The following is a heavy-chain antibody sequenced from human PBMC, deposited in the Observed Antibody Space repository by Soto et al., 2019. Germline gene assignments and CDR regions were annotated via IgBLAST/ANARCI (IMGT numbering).Heavy chain of an antibody. V-gene: IGHV3-30*18. CDR3: AKETGPQGGFDF. D-gene: IGHD3-9*01. CDR1: GFTFSNYA. Sequence: GESLRLSCAVSGFTFSNYAMHWVRQAPGKGLEWVAVISKDGSNKYYGDFVKGRFIISRDSSKNTLDLQMNSLREEDTAVYYCAKETGPQGGFDFWGQGTLVTVPS. CDR2: ISKDGSNK. J-gene: IGHJ4*02.